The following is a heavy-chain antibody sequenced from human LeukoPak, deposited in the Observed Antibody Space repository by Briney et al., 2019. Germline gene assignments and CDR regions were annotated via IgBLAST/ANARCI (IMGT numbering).Heavy chain of an antibody. D-gene: IGHD3-10*02. CDR1: GFTFSNFW. CDR2: ISSSGSTI. J-gene: IGHJ6*04. V-gene: IGHV3-48*04. Sequence: GGSLRLSCAASGFTFSNFWMNWVRQAPGKGLEWVSYISSSGSTIYYADSVKGRFTISRDNAKNSLYLQMNSLRAEDTAVYYCAELGITMIGGVWGKGTTITISS. CDR3: AELGITMIGGV.